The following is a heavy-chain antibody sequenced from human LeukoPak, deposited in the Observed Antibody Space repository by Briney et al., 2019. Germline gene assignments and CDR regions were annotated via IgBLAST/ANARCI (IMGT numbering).Heavy chain of an antibody. V-gene: IGHV1-3*01. Sequence: ASVKVSCKASGCTFTSYAMHWVRQAPGQRLEWMGWINAVNGNTKYSQKFQGGATITRDTSASTAYMELSSLRSEDTAVYYCAREIRGYSYGYDYWGQGTLVTVSS. J-gene: IGHJ4*02. CDR1: GCTFTSYA. CDR3: AREIRGYSYGYDY. CDR2: INAVNGNT. D-gene: IGHD5-18*01.